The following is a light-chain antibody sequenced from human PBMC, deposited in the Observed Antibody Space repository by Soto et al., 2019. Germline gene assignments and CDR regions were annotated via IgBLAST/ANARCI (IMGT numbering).Light chain of an antibody. CDR3: MQGTHWPIT. V-gene: IGKV2-30*02. CDR1: QSLVHSDGIAY. CDR2: KVS. J-gene: IGKJ5*01. Sequence: DVVMTQSPLSLPVTLGQPASISCRSNQSLVHSDGIAYFSWFQQRPGRSPRRLIYKVSNRDSRVPAGVSGSGSGTDFARKISVVEAEDVGVYYCMQGTHWPITFGQGTRLQIK.